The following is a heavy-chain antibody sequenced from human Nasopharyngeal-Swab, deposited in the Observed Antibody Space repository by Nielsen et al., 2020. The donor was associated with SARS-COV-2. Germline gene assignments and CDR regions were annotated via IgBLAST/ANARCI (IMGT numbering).Heavy chain of an antibody. J-gene: IGHJ6*03. CDR2: ISGSGGST. D-gene: IGHD5-12*01. CDR1: GFTFSSYA. V-gene: IGHV3-23*01. Sequence: GESLKISCAASGFTFSSYAMSWVRQAPGKGLEWVSAISGSGGSTYYADSVKGRFTISRDNSKNTLYLQMNSLRAEDTAVYYCARRGKIVATIPYYYYYYYMDVWGKGTTVIVSS. CDR3: ARRGKIVATIPYYYYYYYMDV.